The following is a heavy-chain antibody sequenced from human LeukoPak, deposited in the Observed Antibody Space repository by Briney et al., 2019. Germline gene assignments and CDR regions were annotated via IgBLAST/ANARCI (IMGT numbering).Heavy chain of an antibody. CDR2: ISSSGSPI. V-gene: IGHV3-11*04. J-gene: IGHJ4*02. CDR1: GFTFSDYY. Sequence: PGGSLRLSCATSGFTFSDYYMSWIRQAPGKGLEWVSYISSSGSPIYYADSVKGRFTISRDNAKNSLYLQMNSLRAEDTAVYYCARVGAVAGREERQYYFDYWGQGTLVTVSS. CDR3: ARVGAVAGREERQYYFDY. D-gene: IGHD6-19*01.